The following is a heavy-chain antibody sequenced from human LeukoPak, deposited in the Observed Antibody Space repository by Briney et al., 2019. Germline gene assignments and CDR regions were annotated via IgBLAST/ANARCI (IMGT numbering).Heavy chain of an antibody. CDR2: INHSGST. Sequence: SETLSLTCAVYGGSFSGYYWSWIRQPPGKGLEWIGEINHSGSTNYNPSLKSRVTISVDTSKNQFSLKLSSVTAADTAVYYCARSSSSSHIDYWGQGTLVTVSS. J-gene: IGHJ4*02. V-gene: IGHV4-34*01. D-gene: IGHD6-6*01. CDR3: ARSSSSSHIDY. CDR1: GGSFSGYY.